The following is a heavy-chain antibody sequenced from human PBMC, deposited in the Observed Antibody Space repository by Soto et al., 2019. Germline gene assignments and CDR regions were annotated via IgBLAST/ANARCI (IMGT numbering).Heavy chain of an antibody. CDR1: GYTLTELS. V-gene: IGHV1-24*01. CDR2: FDPEDGET. J-gene: IGHJ4*02. CDR3: ARTVYSAYDYWGTYFDY. Sequence: GASVKVSCKVSGYTLTELSMHWVRQAPGKGLEWMGGFDPEDGETIYAQKFQGRVTMTEDTSTDTAYMELSSLRSDDTAMYYCARTVYSAYDYWGTYFDYWGQGTLVTVSS. D-gene: IGHD5-12*01.